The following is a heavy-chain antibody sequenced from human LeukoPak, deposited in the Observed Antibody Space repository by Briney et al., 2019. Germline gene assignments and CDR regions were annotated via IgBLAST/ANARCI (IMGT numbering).Heavy chain of an antibody. CDR1: GFTFSDYW. Sequence: GGSLRLSCAVSGFTFSDYWMTWVRQAPGKGLEWVANINQDGSEKYYVDSVEGRFTISRDSVKNSLYLQMTSVRADDTAMYYCVRDDYDLWSGYQRYFKFWGQGTLVTVSS. V-gene: IGHV3-7*01. J-gene: IGHJ4*02. D-gene: IGHD3-3*01. CDR3: VRDDYDLWSGYQRYFKF. CDR2: INQDGSEK.